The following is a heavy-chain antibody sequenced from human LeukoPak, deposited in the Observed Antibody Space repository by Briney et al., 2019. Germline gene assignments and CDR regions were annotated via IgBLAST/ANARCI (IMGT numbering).Heavy chain of an antibody. CDR1: GYTFTGYC. CDR2: INPKSGGT. Sequence: GASVKVSCKASGYTFTGYCMHWVRQAPGQGLEWMGWINPKSGGTNYAQKFQGRVTMTRDTSISTTYMELSRLRSDDTAVYYCASLKNYYDSSGYLVTDAFDIWGQGTMVTVSS. J-gene: IGHJ3*02. D-gene: IGHD3-22*01. CDR3: ASLKNYYDSSGYLVTDAFDI. V-gene: IGHV1-2*02.